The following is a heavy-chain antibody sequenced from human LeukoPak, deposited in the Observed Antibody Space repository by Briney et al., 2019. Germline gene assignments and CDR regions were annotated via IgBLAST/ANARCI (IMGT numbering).Heavy chain of an antibody. J-gene: IGHJ2*01. V-gene: IGHV1-46*01. CDR3: ARADLMVTFGGVIVKSQNWYFDL. D-gene: IGHD3-16*02. CDR1: GYTFTSYY. Sequence: ASVKVSCKASGYTFTSYYMHWVRQAPGQGLEWMGIINPSGGSTSYAQKFQGRVTMTRDMSTSTVYMELSSLRPEDTAVYYCARADLMVTFGGVIVKSQNWYFDLWGRGTLVTVSS. CDR2: INPSGGST.